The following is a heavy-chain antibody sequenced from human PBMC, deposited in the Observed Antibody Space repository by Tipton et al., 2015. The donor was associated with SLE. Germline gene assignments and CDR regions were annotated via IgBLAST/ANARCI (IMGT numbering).Heavy chain of an antibody. Sequence: SLRLSCAASGFTFSSYWLSWVRQAPGKGLKWVANIKPDGSGKYYVDSVKGRFTISRDNAKNLLFLQLDSLRVEDTAVYYCAGTSWGEDYWGQGTLVTVSS. CDR2: IKPDGSGK. CDR1: GFTFSSYW. D-gene: IGHD7-27*01. CDR3: AGTSWGEDY. V-gene: IGHV3-7*01. J-gene: IGHJ4*02.